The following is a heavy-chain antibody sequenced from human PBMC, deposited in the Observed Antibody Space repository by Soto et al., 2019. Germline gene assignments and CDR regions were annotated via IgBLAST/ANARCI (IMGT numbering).Heavy chain of an antibody. Sequence: GGSLRLSCAASGFTFSSSWMHWVRQAPGKGLVWVSRINEDGSATDYAGSVKGRFTISRDNAKNTLHLQMNSLRAEDTAVYYCVRSLNGGDDYWGQGTLVTVSS. J-gene: IGHJ4*02. D-gene: IGHD4-17*01. V-gene: IGHV3-74*01. CDR3: VRSLNGGDDY. CDR1: GFTFSSSW. CDR2: INEDGSAT.